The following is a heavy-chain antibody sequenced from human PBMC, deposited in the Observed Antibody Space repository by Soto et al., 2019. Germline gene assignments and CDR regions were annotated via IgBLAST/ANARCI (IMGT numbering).Heavy chain of an antibody. D-gene: IGHD2-2*01. V-gene: IGHV3-23*01. CDR1: GFTFSGYP. Sequence: EVQLLESGGDLVQPGGSLRLSCAASGFTFSGYPMNWVRQAPGKRLEWVSSITGTTGNTDYADSVKGRFTISRDNSKNTLYLQMSSLRADDTAVYYCAKGTVQSCSGATCYPFDYWGQGTLVAVSS. J-gene: IGHJ4*02. CDR3: AKGTVQSCSGATCYPFDY. CDR2: ITGTTGNT.